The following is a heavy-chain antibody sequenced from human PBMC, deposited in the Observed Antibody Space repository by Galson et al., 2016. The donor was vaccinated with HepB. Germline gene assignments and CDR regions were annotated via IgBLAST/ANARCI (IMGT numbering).Heavy chain of an antibody. CDR2: IGASGVRT. J-gene: IGHJ1*01. CDR3: TKDSDKRPTIHAEYFQH. D-gene: IGHD2-21*01. V-gene: IGHV3-23*01. Sequence: SLRLSCAASGFTFSNYAMNWVRQAPGKGLEWVSGIGASGVRTDYADSVKGRFTISRDNSRNSAFLQMNSLRAEDTAVYFCTKDSDKRPTIHAEYFQHWGQGTLVTVSS. CDR1: GFTFSNYA.